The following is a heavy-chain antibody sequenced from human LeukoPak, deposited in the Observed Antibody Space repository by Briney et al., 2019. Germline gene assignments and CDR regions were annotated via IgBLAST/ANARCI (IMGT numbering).Heavy chain of an antibody. Sequence: SETLSLTCTVSGGSISSYYWSWIRQPPGKGLEWIGYIYYSGSTNYNPSLKSRVTISVDTSKNQFSLKLSSVTAADTAVYYCARTYYDYVWGSYRRYYFDYWDQGTLVTVSS. V-gene: IGHV4-59*12. CDR2: IYYSGST. J-gene: IGHJ4*02. CDR3: ARTYYDYVWGSYRRYYFDY. D-gene: IGHD3-16*02. CDR1: GGSISSYY.